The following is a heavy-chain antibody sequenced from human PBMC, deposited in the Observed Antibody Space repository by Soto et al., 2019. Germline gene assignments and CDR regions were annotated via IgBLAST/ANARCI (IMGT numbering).Heavy chain of an antibody. Sequence: QVQLQESGPGLVKPSGTLSLTCAVSGVSISSHDWWTWVRQPPGKGLEWIGESHQSGNTNYNSSRESRVTISVDKPKNQLSQKLTSVTVADTAVYYCATRDSSRFYWGQGTLVTVSS. J-gene: IGHJ4*02. D-gene: IGHD6-13*01. CDR2: SHQSGNT. CDR3: ATRDSSRFY. V-gene: IGHV4-4*02. CDR1: GVSISSHDW.